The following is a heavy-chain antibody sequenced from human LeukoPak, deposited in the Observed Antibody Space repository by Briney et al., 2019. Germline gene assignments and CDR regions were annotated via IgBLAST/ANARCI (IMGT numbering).Heavy chain of an antibody. CDR3: ATVFGCSGGSCYSSTHNWFDP. Sequence: SVKVSCKASGGTFSSYAISWVRQAPGQGLEWMGRIIPIFGTANYAQKFQGRVTMTEDTSTDTAYMELSSLRSEDTAVYYCATVFGCSGGSCYSSTHNWFDPWGQGTLVTVSS. CDR2: IIPIFGTA. CDR1: GGTFSSYA. J-gene: IGHJ5*02. D-gene: IGHD2-15*01. V-gene: IGHV1-69*06.